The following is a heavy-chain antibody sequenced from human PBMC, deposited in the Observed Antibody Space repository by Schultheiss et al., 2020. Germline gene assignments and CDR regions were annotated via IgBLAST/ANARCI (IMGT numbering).Heavy chain of an antibody. CDR1: GGSFSGYY. Sequence: SETLSLTCAVSGGSFSGYYWSWIRQPPGKGLEWIGEINNSGSTNYNPSLKSRVTISVDTSKNQFSLKLSSVTAADTAVYYCARKYYDFWSGYFLDYYYGMDVWGQGTTVTVSS. J-gene: IGHJ6*02. CDR2: INNSGST. V-gene: IGHV4-34*01. CDR3: ARKYYDFWSGYFLDYYYGMDV. D-gene: IGHD3-3*01.